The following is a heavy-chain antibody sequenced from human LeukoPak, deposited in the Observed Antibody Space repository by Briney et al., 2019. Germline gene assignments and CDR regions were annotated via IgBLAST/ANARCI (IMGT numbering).Heavy chain of an antibody. D-gene: IGHD6-13*01. CDR2: MYSRGDT. V-gene: IGHV3-53*01. CDR3: ARDAPQVPAAGVLAS. J-gene: IGHJ5*02. Sequence: GRSLRLSCVASGFTVSDNYMSWVRQAPGKGLEWVSVMYSRGDTYYANSVKGRFAFSRDISKNTLYLQMDGLRNEDTAMYYCARDAPQVPAAGVLASWGQGTLVIVSS. CDR1: GFTVSDNY.